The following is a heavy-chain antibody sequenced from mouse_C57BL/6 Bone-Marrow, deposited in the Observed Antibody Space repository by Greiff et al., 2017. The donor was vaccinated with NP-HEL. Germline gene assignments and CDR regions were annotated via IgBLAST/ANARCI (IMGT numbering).Heavy chain of an antibody. J-gene: IGHJ2*01. CDR2: IDPYSGGT. CDR3: ARYYYGSSSFAY. D-gene: IGHD1-1*01. V-gene: IGHV1-72*01. Sequence: QVQLQQPGAELVKPGASVKLSCKASGYTFTSYLMHWVKQRPGRGLEWIGRIDPYSGGTKYNEKFKSKATLTVDKPSSTAYMQLNSLTSEDSAVYYCARYYYGSSSFAYWGQGAPLTVSS. CDR1: GYTFTSYL.